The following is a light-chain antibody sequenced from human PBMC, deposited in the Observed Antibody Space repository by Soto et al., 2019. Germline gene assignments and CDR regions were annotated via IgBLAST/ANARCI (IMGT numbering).Light chain of an antibody. J-gene: IGKJ4*01. CDR3: QQYYSYPLT. Sequence: DIQMSQSPSTLSASVGDRVTISCRASQSISNWLAWYQQQPGKAPKLLIYKASSLGSGVPSRFSGSGSGADFTLTISSLQPDDFAPYYCQQYYSYPLTFGGGTKVEIK. CDR2: KAS. CDR1: QSISNW. V-gene: IGKV1-5*03.